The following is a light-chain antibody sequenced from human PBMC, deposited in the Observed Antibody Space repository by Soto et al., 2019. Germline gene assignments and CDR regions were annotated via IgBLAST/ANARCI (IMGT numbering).Light chain of an antibody. Sequence: EIVMTQAPATLSVSPGERATLSCRASQSVSINLAWYQQKPGQAPRLLIYGASTRATGIRARFSGSGSGTEFTLTISSLQSEDFAVYYCQQYNNWPYTFGQGTKLEIK. CDR3: QQYNNWPYT. J-gene: IGKJ2*01. CDR1: QSVSIN. V-gene: IGKV3-15*01. CDR2: GAS.